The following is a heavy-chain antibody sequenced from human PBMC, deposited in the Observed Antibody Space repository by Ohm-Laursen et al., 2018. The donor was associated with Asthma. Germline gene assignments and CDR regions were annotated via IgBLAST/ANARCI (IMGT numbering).Heavy chain of an antibody. V-gene: IGHV3-23*01. J-gene: IGHJ3*02. Sequence: LSLTCAASGFTFSSYAMSWVRQAPGKGLEWVSTISGGGGSTHYYADSVKGRFTISRDNSKNTLYLQMNSLRAEDTAVYYCAKGLYYYESSGYYSDAFDIWGQGTVVTVSS. D-gene: IGHD3-22*01. CDR3: AKGLYYYESSGYYSDAFDI. CDR1: GFTFSSYA. CDR2: ISGGGGST.